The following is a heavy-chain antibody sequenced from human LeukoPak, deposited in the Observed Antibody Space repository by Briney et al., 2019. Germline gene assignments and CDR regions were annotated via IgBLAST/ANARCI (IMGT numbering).Heavy chain of an antibody. CDR1: GYTFTNFG. CDR3: ARSPDILTGEKFDY. V-gene: IGHV1-2*02. CDR2: MNPKSGGT. D-gene: IGHD3-9*01. Sequence: GASVKVSCKASGYTFTNFGITWVRQAPGQGLEWMGWMNPKSGGTNYAQKFEARVTMNRDTSISTAYMELSRLRFDDTAVYYCARSPDILTGEKFDYWGQGTLVTVSS. J-gene: IGHJ4*02.